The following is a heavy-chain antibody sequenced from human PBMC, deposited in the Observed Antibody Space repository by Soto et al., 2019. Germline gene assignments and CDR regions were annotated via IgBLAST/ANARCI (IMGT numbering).Heavy chain of an antibody. Sequence: EVQLVESGGGLVQPGGSLRLSCAASGFTFSGYWMSWLRQAPWKGLEWVANITQDGSEQFYVDSVKGRFTISRDNAKNSLYLQINSLRAEDPDVYYCAREAVWGRGTTVAVSS. CDR2: ITQDGSEQ. V-gene: IGHV3-7*05. CDR3: AREAV. CDR1: GFTFSGYW. J-gene: IGHJ6*02.